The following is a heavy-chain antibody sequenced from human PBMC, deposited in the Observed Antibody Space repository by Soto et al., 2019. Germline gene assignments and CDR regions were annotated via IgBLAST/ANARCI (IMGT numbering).Heavy chain of an antibody. Sequence: GESLKISCAASGFTFSDHYIDWVRQAPGKGLEWVGRTRNKANSYTTEYAASVKGRFTISRDDSKNSLYLQMNSLKTEDTAVYYCARDGYSSGWGVGYYYYYMDVWGKGTTVTVSS. V-gene: IGHV3-72*01. J-gene: IGHJ6*03. D-gene: IGHD6-19*01. CDR1: GFTFSDHY. CDR2: TRNKANSYTT. CDR3: ARDGYSSGWGVGYYYYYMDV.